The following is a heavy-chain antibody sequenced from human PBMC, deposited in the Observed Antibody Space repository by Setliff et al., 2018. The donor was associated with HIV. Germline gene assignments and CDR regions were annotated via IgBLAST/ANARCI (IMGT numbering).Heavy chain of an antibody. D-gene: IGHD1-26*01. CDR3: ARGRPYYSRRPFDY. V-gene: IGHV4-31*03. CDR1: GDSISSGGYY. CDR2: IYYSGSS. Sequence: SETLSLTCTVSGDSISSGGYYWSWIRQSPGKGLEWIGYIYYSGSSYYNPSLQSRITMSVETSMNQFSLRLTSVTAADTSVYYCARGRPYYSRRPFDYWGQGILVTVSS. J-gene: IGHJ4*02.